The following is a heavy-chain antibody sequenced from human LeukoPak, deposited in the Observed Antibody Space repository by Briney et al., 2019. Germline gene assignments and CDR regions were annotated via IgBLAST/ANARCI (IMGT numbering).Heavy chain of an antibody. J-gene: IGHJ3*02. CDR1: GFTFSTYN. D-gene: IGHD5-12*01. CDR2: IDASGNYI. Sequence: GGSLRLSCVASGFTFSTYNMNWVRQAPGKGLEWVSFIDASGNYIQYADPMKGRFTISRDNAQNSLFLQLNSLRVEDTAVYYCARDKGVAMRAYDIWGQGTMVTVSS. CDR3: ARDKGVAMRAYDI. V-gene: IGHV3-21*06.